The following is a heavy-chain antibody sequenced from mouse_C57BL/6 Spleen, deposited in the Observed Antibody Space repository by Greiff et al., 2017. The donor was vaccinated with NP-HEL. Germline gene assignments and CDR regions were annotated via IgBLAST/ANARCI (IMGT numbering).Heavy chain of an antibody. V-gene: IGHV1-61*01. Sequence: QVQLQQPGAELVRPGSSVKLSCKASGYTFTSYWMDWVKQRPGQGLEWIGNLYPSDSETHYNQKFKDKATLTVDKSSSTAYMQLSSLTSEDSAVYYCAIRITTVVVPDYWGQGTTLTVSS. CDR1: GYTFTSYW. CDR2: LYPSDSET. CDR3: AIRITTVVVPDY. D-gene: IGHD1-1*01. J-gene: IGHJ2*01.